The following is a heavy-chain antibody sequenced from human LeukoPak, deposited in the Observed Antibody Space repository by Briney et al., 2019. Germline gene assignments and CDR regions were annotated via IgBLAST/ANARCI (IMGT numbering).Heavy chain of an antibody. Sequence: PSETLSLTCTVSGGSISSSSYYWGWIRQPPGKGLEWIGSIYYSGSTYYNPSLKSRVTISVDTSKNQFSLKLSSVTAADTAVYYCARGISPVRYQLLRRGINNWFDPWGQGTLVTVSS. CDR1: GGSISSSSYY. D-gene: IGHD2-2*01. J-gene: IGHJ5*02. V-gene: IGHV4-39*01. CDR3: ARGISPVRYQLLRRGINNWFDP. CDR2: IYYSGST.